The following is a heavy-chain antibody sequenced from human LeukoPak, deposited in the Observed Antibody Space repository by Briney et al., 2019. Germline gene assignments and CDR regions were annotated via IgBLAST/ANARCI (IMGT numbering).Heavy chain of an antibody. CDR3: AGEPHPPYSGSYSY. CDR2: INPNSGGT. V-gene: IGHV1-2*02. D-gene: IGHD1-26*01. CDR1: GYTFTGYY. Sequence: GASVKVSCKASGYTFTGYYMHWVRQAPGQGLEWMGWINPNSGGTNYAQKFHGRVTMTRDTSISTAYMELSRLRSDDTAVYYCAGEPHPPYSGSYSYWGQGTLVTVSS. J-gene: IGHJ4*02.